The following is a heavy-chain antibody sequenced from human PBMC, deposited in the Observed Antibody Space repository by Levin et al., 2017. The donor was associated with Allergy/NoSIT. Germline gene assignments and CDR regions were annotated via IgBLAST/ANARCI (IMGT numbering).Heavy chain of an antibody. CDR1: GDSVSSNSAA. CDR2: TYYRSKWYN. V-gene: IGHV6-1*01. CDR3: ARVSIAVAGPYFDY. D-gene: IGHD6-19*01. Sequence: LRLSCAISGDSVSSNSAAWNWIRQSPSRGLEWLGRTYYRSKWYNDYAVSVKSRITINPDTTKNQVSLQLNSVTPEDTAVYYCARVSIAVAGPYFDYWGQGTLVTVSS. J-gene: IGHJ4*02.